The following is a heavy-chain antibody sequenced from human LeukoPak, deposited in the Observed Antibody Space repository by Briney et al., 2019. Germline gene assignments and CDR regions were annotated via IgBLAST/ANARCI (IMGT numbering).Heavy chain of an antibody. Sequence: GGSLRLSCAASGFTFSSYGMHWVRQAPGEGLEWVAFIRYDGSNKYYADSVKGRFTISRDNSKNTLYLQMNSLRAEDTAVYYCAKDAYCSGGSCHPLYWGQGTLVTVSS. J-gene: IGHJ4*02. CDR2: IRYDGSNK. CDR1: GFTFSSYG. D-gene: IGHD2-15*01. V-gene: IGHV3-30*02. CDR3: AKDAYCSGGSCHPLY.